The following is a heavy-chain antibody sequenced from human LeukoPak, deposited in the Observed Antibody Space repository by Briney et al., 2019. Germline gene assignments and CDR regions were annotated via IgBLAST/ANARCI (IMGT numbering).Heavy chain of an antibody. D-gene: IGHD3-3*01. Sequence: SHTLSLTCTVSGGSLSSGDYYWSWIRQPPGQGLKWIGYTYYSGSTYYNPSLKSRVTISVDTSKNQFSLKLSSVTAADTAVYYCARAGRYYDFWSGFAAPDYYMDVWGKGTTVTVSS. CDR1: GGSLSSGDYY. CDR2: TYYSGST. V-gene: IGHV4-30-4*08. J-gene: IGHJ6*03. CDR3: ARAGRYYDFWSGFAAPDYYMDV.